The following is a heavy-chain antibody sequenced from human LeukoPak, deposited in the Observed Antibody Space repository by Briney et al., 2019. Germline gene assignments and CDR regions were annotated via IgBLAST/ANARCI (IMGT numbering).Heavy chain of an antibody. D-gene: IGHD3-10*01. CDR3: ARVITTVQGVGYYMDV. CDR2: IYTSGST. CDR1: GGSISSGSYY. V-gene: IGHV4-61*02. J-gene: IGHJ6*03. Sequence: SETLSLTCTVSGGSISSGSYYWSWIRQPAGKGLEWIGRIYTSGSTNYNPSLKSRVTISVDTSKNQFSLKLSSVTAADTAVYYCARVITTVQGVGYYMDVWGKGTTVTISS.